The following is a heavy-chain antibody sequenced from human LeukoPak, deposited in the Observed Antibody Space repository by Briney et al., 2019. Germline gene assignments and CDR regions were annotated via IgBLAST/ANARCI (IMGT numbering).Heavy chain of an antibody. CDR3: ARIITMVQGVHFDY. D-gene: IGHD3-10*01. Sequence: SETLSLTCSVSGDSISSSTYYWGWIRQPPGKGLEWIGSIYYSGSTYYNPSLKSRVTISIDTSKNQFSLKLSSVTAADTAVYYCARIITMVQGVHFDYWGQGTLVTVSS. CDR2: IYYSGST. J-gene: IGHJ4*02. CDR1: GDSISSSTYY. V-gene: IGHV4-39*01.